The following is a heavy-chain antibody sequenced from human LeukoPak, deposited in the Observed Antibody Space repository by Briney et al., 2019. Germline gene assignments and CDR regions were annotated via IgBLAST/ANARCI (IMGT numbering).Heavy chain of an antibody. D-gene: IGHD3-22*01. CDR2: IYTSGST. Sequence: TSETLSLTCTVSGDSISSYYWSWLRQPAGKGLEWGGRIYTSGSTNYNPSPKSRVTMSVDTSKNQFSLKLSSVTAADTAVYYCTREYDSSSNSWGQGTLVTVSP. J-gene: IGHJ4*02. V-gene: IGHV4-4*07. CDR1: GDSISSYY. CDR3: TREYDSSSNS.